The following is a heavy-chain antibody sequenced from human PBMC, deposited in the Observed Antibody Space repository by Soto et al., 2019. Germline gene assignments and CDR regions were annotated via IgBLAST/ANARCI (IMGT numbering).Heavy chain of an antibody. CDR2: IYYSGST. V-gene: IGHV4-31*03. CDR3: ANFIGPPYYFVS. J-gene: IGHJ4*02. Sequence: PSETLSLTCTVSGGSISSGDYYWSWIRQHPGKGLEWIGYIYYSGSTFYNPSLKSRITISLDTSKNLFSLKLSSVTAADTALYYCANFIGPPYYFVSWGQGTLVTVSS. CDR1: GGSISSGDYY. D-gene: IGHD2-15*01.